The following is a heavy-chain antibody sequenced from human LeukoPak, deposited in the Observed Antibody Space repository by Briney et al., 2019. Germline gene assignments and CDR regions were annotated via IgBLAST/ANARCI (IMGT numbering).Heavy chain of an antibody. V-gene: IGHV4-59*08. Sequence: SETPSLTCTVSGDSISSYYWSWIRQPPGKGLEWIGYISYSGSTNYNPSLKSRVTISVDTSKNQFSLKLTSVTAADTAVYYCARHSICFDPWGQGTLVTVSS. CDR1: GDSISSYY. CDR2: ISYSGST. CDR3: ARHSICFDP. J-gene: IGHJ5*02.